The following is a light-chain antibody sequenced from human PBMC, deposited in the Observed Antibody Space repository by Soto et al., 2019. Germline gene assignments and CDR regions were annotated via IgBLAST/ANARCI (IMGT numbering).Light chain of an antibody. CDR1: QSISRW. J-gene: IGKJ1*01. CDR2: KAS. Sequence: DIRMTQSPSTLSASVGDRVTITCRASQSISRWLAWYQQRPGRAPKLLIYKASTLESGVPSRFSGSGSGTEFTLTISSLQHDDVATYYCQQSPGTFGQGTKVEIK. V-gene: IGKV1-5*03. CDR3: QQSPGT.